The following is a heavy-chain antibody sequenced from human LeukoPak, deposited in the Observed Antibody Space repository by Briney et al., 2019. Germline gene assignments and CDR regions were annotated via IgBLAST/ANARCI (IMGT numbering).Heavy chain of an antibody. CDR2: ISGSGGNT. V-gene: IGHV3-23*01. CDR1: GFTFNSYA. Sequence: GGSLRLSCAASGFTFNSYAMSWVRQAPGKGLEWVSPISGSGGNTYYADSVKGRFTISRDNSKNTLYLHMNSLRAEDTALYYCAKAGASNNYSPNYWGQGTLVTVSS. CDR3: AKAGASNNYSPNY. D-gene: IGHD2-15*01. J-gene: IGHJ4*02.